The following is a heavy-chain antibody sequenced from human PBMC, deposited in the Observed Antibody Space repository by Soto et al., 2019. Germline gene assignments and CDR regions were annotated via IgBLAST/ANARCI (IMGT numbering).Heavy chain of an antibody. CDR1: GYTFTTYE. J-gene: IGHJ3*02. CDR2: MNPNNGNT. Sequence: QVQLVQSGAEVKKPGASVKVSCKASGYTFTTYEINWVRQATGQGLEWLGWMNPNNGNTDYAQKFQGRVTMTRDTSISTAYMELSSLRSDDTAVYYCAITYYYDGLGLDAFDIWGQGTMVTVSS. D-gene: IGHD3-22*01. CDR3: AITYYYDGLGLDAFDI. V-gene: IGHV1-8*01.